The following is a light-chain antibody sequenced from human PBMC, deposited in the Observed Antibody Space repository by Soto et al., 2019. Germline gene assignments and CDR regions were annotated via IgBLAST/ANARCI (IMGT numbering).Light chain of an antibody. V-gene: IGLV2-14*01. J-gene: IGLJ2*01. Sequence: HSALTQPASVSGSPGQSITISCTGATSDFGGSKYVSWYQHHPGKAPKLMIYEVSNRPSGVSNRFSGSKSGNTASLTISGLQAGDEAAYYCSAYAGSSAPVLFGGGTKLTVL. CDR1: TSDFGGSKY. CDR3: SAYAGSSAPVL. CDR2: EVS.